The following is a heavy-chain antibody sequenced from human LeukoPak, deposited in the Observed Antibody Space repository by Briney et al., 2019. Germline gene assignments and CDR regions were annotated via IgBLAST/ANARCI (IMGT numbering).Heavy chain of an antibody. CDR1: GGSISSHY. D-gene: IGHD6-19*01. CDR2: ISNSGST. V-gene: IGHV4-59*11. J-gene: IGHJ5*02. Sequence: PSETLSLTCTVSGGSISSHYWTWIRQSPVKGLEWIGDISNSGSTSYNPSLKSRVTISIDTSKNQFSLKLSSVTAADTAVYYCARLGQWKTSGDPWGQGTLVTVSS. CDR3: ARLGQWKTSGDP.